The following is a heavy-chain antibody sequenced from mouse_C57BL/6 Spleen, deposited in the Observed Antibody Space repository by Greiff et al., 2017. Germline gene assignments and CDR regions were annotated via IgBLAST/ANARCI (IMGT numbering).Heavy chain of an antibody. Sequence: QVQLQQSGAELVKPGASVKISCKASGYAFSSYWMNWVKQRPGKGLEWIGQIYPGDGDTNYNGKFKGKATLTADKSSSTAYMQLSGLTSEDSAVYFCARLYDYGGFGYWGQGTTLTVSS. CDR1: GYAFSSYW. V-gene: IGHV1-80*01. J-gene: IGHJ2*01. CDR3: ARLYDYGGFGY. CDR2: IYPGDGDT. D-gene: IGHD2-4*01.